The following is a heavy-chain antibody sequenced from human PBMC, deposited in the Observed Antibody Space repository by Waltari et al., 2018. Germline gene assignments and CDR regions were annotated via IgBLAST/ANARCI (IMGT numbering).Heavy chain of an antibody. CDR3: ARAGAYYYDSSGYFQH. D-gene: IGHD3-22*01. CDR2: IIPILGTA. CDR1: GGPFSSYA. J-gene: IGHJ1*01. Sequence: QVQLVQSGAEVKKPGSSVKVSCKASGGPFSSYAISWVRQAPGQGLEWMGGIIPILGTANYAQKFQGRVTITADESTSTAYMELSSLRSEDTAVYYCARAGAYYYDSSGYFQHWGQGTLVTVSS. V-gene: IGHV1-69*01.